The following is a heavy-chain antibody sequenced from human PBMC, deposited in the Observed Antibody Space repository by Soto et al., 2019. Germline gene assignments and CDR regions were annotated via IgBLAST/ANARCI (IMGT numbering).Heavy chain of an antibody. CDR3: ARSGYSSSPRGYYYYGMDV. D-gene: IGHD6-13*01. CDR1: GYNFTKYW. J-gene: IGHJ6*02. V-gene: IGHV5-51*01. CDR2: IYPGDSDT. Sequence: GESLKISCKGSGYNFTKYWIGWVRQMPGKGPEWMGIIYPGDSDTNYSPSFQGHVTISADKSISTAYLQWSSLKASDTAMYYCARSGYSSSPRGYYYYGMDVWGQGTTVTV.